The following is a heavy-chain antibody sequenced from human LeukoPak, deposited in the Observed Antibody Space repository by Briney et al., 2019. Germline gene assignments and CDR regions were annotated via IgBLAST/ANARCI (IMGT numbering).Heavy chain of an antibody. D-gene: IGHD3-9*01. CDR1: GFTFSSYG. Sequence: PGRSLRLSCAASGFTFSSYGMHWVRQAPGKGLEWVAVIWYDGSNKYYADSVKGRFTISRDNSKNTLYLQMNGLRAEDTAVYYCARDLGYYDILTGYYPDYWGQGTLVTVSS. CDR3: ARDLGYYDILTGYYPDY. CDR2: IWYDGSNK. V-gene: IGHV3-33*01. J-gene: IGHJ4*02.